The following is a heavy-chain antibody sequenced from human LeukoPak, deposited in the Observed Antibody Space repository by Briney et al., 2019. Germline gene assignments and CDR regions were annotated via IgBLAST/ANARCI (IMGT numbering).Heavy chain of an antibody. V-gene: IGHV3-23*01. D-gene: IGHD3-10*01. J-gene: IGHJ6*03. Sequence: GGSLRLSCAASGFTFSSYAMSWVRQAPGKGLEWVSAISGSGGGTYYADSVKGRFTISRDNSKNTLYLQMNSLRAEDTAVYYCAKSEDNYYGSGSYFHYYYMDVWGKGTTVTVSS. CDR3: AKSEDNYYGSGSYFHYYYMDV. CDR1: GFTFSSYA. CDR2: ISGSGGGT.